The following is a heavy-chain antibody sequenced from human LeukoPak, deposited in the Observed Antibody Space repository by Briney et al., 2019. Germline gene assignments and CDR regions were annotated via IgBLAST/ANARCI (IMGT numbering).Heavy chain of an antibody. J-gene: IGHJ4*02. CDR3: TRVGYIDEGIDY. CDR2: IKQDGSEK. CDR1: GFTFSTYW. D-gene: IGHD5-24*01. Sequence: SGGSLRLSCAASGFTFSTYWMSWVRQAPGKGLEWVANIKQDGSEKYYVDSVKGRFTISRDNAKNSLYLQMNSLRAEDTAIYYCTRVGYIDEGIDYWGQGTLVTVSS. V-gene: IGHV3-7*04.